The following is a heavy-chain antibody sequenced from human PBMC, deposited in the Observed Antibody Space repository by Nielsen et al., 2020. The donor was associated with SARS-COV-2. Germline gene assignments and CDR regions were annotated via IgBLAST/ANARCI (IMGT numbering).Heavy chain of an antibody. CDR3: ARESRVLVFLEWMYYGMDV. CDR2: INHSGST. J-gene: IGHJ6*02. CDR1: GGSFSGYD. V-gene: IGHV4-34*01. Sequence: SETLSLTCAVYGGSFSGYDWSWIRQAPGKGLEWIGEINHSGSTYYNPSLKSRVTISVDTSKNQFSLKLSSVTAADTATYYCARESRVLVFLEWMYYGMDVWGQGTTVTVSS. D-gene: IGHD3-3*02.